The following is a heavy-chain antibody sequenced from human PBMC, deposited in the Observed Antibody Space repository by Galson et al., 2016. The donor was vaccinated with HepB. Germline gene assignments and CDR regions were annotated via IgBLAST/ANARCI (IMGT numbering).Heavy chain of an antibody. J-gene: IGHJ4*02. CDR3: ARRYDFWNGFAFDY. V-gene: IGHV3-21*01. CDR2: ITSSSDYI. CDR1: GFTFSHYV. Sequence: SLRLSCAGSGFTFSHYVMNWVRQAPGKGLEWVSSITSSSDYIYYADSLKGRFTISRDNAKNSLYLQINSRRAEDTAVYYCARRYDFWNGFAFDYWGQGTLVTVSS. D-gene: IGHD3-3*01.